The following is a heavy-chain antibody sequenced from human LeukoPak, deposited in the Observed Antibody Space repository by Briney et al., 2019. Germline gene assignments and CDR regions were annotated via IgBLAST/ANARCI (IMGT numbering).Heavy chain of an antibody. D-gene: IGHD5-18*01. V-gene: IGHV1-69*06. CDR3: ARAGGYSYGYSAFDI. CDR1: GGTFSSYA. Sequence: ASVKVSCQASGGTFSSYAISWVRQAPGQGLEWMGGIIPIFGTANYAQKFQGRVTITADKSTSTAYMELSSLRSEDTAVYYCARAGGYSYGYSAFDIWGQGTMVTVSS. CDR2: IIPIFGTA. J-gene: IGHJ3*02.